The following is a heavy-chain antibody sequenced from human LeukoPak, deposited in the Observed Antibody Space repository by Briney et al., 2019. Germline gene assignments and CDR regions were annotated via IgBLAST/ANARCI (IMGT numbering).Heavy chain of an antibody. CDR1: GGSFSGYY. CDR2: INQSGST. Sequence: PSETLSLTCAVYGGSFSGYYWSWIRQPPGKGLEWIGEINQSGSTNYNPSLKSRVTISVDTSKNQFSLKLSSVTAADTAVYYCARGTMIVVVTAKRNWFDPWGQGTLVTVSS. J-gene: IGHJ5*02. D-gene: IGHD3-22*01. V-gene: IGHV4-34*01. CDR3: ARGTMIVVVTAKRNWFDP.